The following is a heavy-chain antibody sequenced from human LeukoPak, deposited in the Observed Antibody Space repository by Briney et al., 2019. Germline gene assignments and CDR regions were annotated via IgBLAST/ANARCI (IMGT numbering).Heavy chain of an antibody. CDR3: AKDLTPDGLFELDY. CDR2: ITGNGRTI. CDR1: GFTFSTYA. J-gene: IGHJ4*02. D-gene: IGHD3-9*01. Sequence: GGSLRLSCTASGFTFSTYAMNWVRQAPGKGLDWVSVITGNGRTIYYADSVKGRFTISRDNSRNTLYLQMNSLRDDDTAVYYCAKDLTPDGLFELDYWGQGTLVTVSS. V-gene: IGHV3-23*01.